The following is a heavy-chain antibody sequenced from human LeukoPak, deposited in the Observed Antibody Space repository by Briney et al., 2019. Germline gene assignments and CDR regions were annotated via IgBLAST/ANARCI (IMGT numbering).Heavy chain of an antibody. CDR1: GGSISSSSYY. V-gene: IGHV4-39*01. CDR3: ARRRTMFGYFAGEFDY. D-gene: IGHD3-10*02. Sequence: SETLSLTCTVSGGSISSSSYYWGWIRQPPGKGLEWIGSIYYSGSTNNNPSLKSRVTISVDTSKNQFSLKLSSVTAAATAVYYCARRRTMFGYFAGEFDYWGQGTLVTVSS. J-gene: IGHJ4*02. CDR2: IYYSGST.